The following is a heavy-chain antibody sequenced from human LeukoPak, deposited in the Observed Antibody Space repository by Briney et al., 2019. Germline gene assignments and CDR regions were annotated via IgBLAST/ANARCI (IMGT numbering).Heavy chain of an antibody. CDR3: AQSYDSGGYPLGDS. CDR1: GFSGPSSA. D-gene: IGHD3-22*01. J-gene: IGHJ4*02. V-gene: IGHV3-23*01. Sequence: GGSLRLSCTASGFSGPSSAMAWVRQAPGKGLEWVSHIGAGASNKYYADSVKGRFTISRDYSRKTVYLQMNSLRAEDTAVYYCAQSYDSGGYPLGDSWGQGTLVTVSS. CDR2: IGAGASNK.